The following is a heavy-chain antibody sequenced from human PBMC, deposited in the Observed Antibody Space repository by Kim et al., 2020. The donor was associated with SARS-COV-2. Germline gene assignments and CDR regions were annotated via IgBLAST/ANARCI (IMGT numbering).Heavy chain of an antibody. V-gene: IGHV4-34*01. J-gene: IGHJ4*02. Sequence: SETLSLTCAVYGGSFSGYYWSWIRQPPGKGLEWIGEINHSGSTNYNPSLKSRVTISVDTSKNQFSLKLSSVTAADTAVYYCARGRDIVVVPAAILLPSFDYWGQGTLVTVSS. CDR2: INHSGST. CDR1: GGSFSGYY. D-gene: IGHD2-2*01. CDR3: ARGRDIVVVPAAILLPSFDY.